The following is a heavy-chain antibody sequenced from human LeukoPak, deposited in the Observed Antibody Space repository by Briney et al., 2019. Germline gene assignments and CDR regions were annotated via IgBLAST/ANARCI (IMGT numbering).Heavy chain of an antibody. CDR2: ITGDGGST. J-gene: IGHJ4*02. CDR3: ARHMGGSGWYLAAF. CDR1: GFTFDDYA. Sequence: GGSLRLSCEASGFTFDDYAMFWVRQAPGKGLEWVSLITGDGGSTYYADSVKGRFTISRDNSKNSLYLQMNSLRTEDTALYFCARHMGGSGWYLAAFWGQGTQVTVSS. V-gene: IGHV3-43*02. D-gene: IGHD6-13*01.